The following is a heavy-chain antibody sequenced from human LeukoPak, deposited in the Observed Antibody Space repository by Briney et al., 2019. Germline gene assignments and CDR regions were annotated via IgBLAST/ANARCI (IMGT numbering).Heavy chain of an antibody. CDR3: ARGHDSSGFPGWYFDL. V-gene: IGHV1-46*01. CDR1: GYTFTSYY. D-gene: IGHD3-22*01. Sequence: ASVKVSCKASGYTFTSYYMHWVRQAPGQGLEWMGIINPSGGSTSYAQKFQGRVTMTTDTSTETAYMELRSLRSDDTAVYYCARGHDSSGFPGWYFDLWGRGTLVTVSS. CDR2: INPSGGST. J-gene: IGHJ2*01.